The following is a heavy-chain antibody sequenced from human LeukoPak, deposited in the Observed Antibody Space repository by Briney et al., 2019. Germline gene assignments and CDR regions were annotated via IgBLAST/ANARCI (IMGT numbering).Heavy chain of an antibody. CDR1: GFSFSSYG. V-gene: IGHV3-30*18. J-gene: IGHJ4*02. Sequence: PGGSLRLSCAASGFSFSSYGMHWVRQAPGKGLEWVAVISYDGSNKYYADSVKGRFTISRDNSKKTVYLQMNSLRAEDTAVYYCAKDGGSPEYWGQGTLVTVLS. CDR2: ISYDGSNK. CDR3: AKDGGSPEY. D-gene: IGHD1-26*01.